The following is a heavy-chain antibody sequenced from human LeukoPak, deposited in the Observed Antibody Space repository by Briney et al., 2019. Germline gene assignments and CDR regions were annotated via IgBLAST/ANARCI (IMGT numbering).Heavy chain of an antibody. CDR3: ARAGYSYGYRVSYYYGMDV. CDR1: GGSFSGYY. V-gene: IGHV4-34*01. D-gene: IGHD5-18*01. CDR2: INHSGST. J-gene: IGHJ6*02. Sequence: SETLSLTCAVYGGSFSGYYWSWIRQPPGKGLEWIGGINHSGSTNYNPSLKSRVTISVDTSKNQFSLKLSSVTAADTAVYYCARAGYSYGYRVSYYYGMDVWGQGTTVTVSS.